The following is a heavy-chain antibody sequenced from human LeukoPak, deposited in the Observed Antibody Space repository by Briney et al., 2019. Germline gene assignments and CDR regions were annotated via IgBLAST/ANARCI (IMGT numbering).Heavy chain of an antibody. CDR2: ISYDGSNK. CDR1: GFTFSSYA. D-gene: IGHD1-26*01. J-gene: IGHJ4*02. CDR3: ARDPQSFLFDY. V-gene: IGHV3-30-3*01. Sequence: GRSLRLSCAASGFTFSSYAMHWVRQAPGKGLEWVAVISYDGSNKYYADSVKGRFTISRDNSKNTLYLQMNSLRAEDTAVYYCARDPQSFLFDYWGQGTLVTVSS.